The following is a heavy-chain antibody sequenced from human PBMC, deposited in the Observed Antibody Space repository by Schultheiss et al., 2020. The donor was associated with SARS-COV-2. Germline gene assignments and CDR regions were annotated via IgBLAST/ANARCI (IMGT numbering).Heavy chain of an antibody. CDR1: GGSISSGAYY. CDR2: IYYSGST. J-gene: IGHJ5*02. V-gene: IGHV4-30-2*03. CDR3: ARHSFNIAVAAYNWFDP. D-gene: IGHD6-19*01. Sequence: SQTLSLTCTVSGGSISSGAYYWSWIRQPPGKGLEWIGSIYYSGSTYYNPSLKSRVTISVDTSKNQFSLKLSSVTAADTAVYYCARHSFNIAVAAYNWFDPWGQGTLVTVSS.